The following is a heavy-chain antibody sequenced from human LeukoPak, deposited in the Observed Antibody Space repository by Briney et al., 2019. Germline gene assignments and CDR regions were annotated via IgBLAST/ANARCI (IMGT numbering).Heavy chain of an antibody. CDR1: GGSISSGSYY. J-gene: IGHJ4*02. CDR2: SYSSGTT. V-gene: IGHV4-61*02. CDR3: AGVVSGTYHLFDY. D-gene: IGHD1-26*01. Sequence: PSETLSLTCTVSGGSISSGSYYWSWIRQPAGKGLEWIGRSYSSGTTNYNPSLKSRVTISVDTSKNQFSLKLSSVTEADTAVYYCAGVVSGTYHLFDYWGQGTLVTVSS.